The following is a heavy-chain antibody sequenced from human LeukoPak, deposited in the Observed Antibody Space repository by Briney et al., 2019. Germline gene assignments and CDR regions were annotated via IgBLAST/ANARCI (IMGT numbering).Heavy chain of an antibody. J-gene: IGHJ6*04. Sequence: GGSLRLSCAASGFTFSSYAMHWVRQAPGKGLEWVAVISYDGSNKYYADSVKGRFTISRDNSKNTLYLQMSSLRAEDTAVYYCARAYPPSGYGMDVWGKGTTVTVSS. D-gene: IGHD1-26*01. CDR2: ISYDGSNK. CDR1: GFTFSSYA. V-gene: IGHV3-30*04. CDR3: ARAYPPSGYGMDV.